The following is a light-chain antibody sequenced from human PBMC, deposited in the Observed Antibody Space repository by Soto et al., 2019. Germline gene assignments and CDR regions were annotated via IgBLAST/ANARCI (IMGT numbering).Light chain of an antibody. CDR2: AAS. CDR1: QCISSY. CDR3: QQSYSTPRT. V-gene: IGKV1-39*01. J-gene: IGKJ3*01. Sequence: XXMTQSPSSLSAAVGDRVTITCRASQCISSYLNWYQQKPGKAPKLLIYAASSLQSGVPSRFSGSGSRTDFTLTMSSLQPEDFASYYCQQSYSTPRTFGPGTKVDIK.